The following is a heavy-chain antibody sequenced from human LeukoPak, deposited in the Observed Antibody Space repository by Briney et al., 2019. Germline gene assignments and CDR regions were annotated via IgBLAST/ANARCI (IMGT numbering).Heavy chain of an antibody. J-gene: IGHJ6*03. CDR3: ARRGSSGPDYYYYYMDV. CDR2: IYYSGST. D-gene: IGHD6-19*01. CDR1: GGSFSGYY. Sequence: PSETLSLTCAVYGGSFSGYYWSWIRQPPGKGLEWIGYIYYSGSTNYNPSLKSRVTISVDTSKNQFSLKLSSVTAADTAVYYCARRGSSGPDYYYYYMDVWGKGTTVTVSS. V-gene: IGHV4-59*08.